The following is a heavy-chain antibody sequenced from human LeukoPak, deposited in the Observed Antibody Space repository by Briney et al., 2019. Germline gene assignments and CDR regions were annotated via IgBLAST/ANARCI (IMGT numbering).Heavy chain of an antibody. V-gene: IGHV3-53*01. CDR1: GFTFSHYE. CDR2: IYTGGST. J-gene: IGHJ4*02. Sequence: GGSLRLSCAASGFTFSHYEMNWVRQAPGKGLEWVSVIYTGGSTYYADSVKGRFTISRDNSKDTLYLQMNSLRAEDTAVYFCARANYYYDTSGYGGFFDYWSQGTLVTVSS. D-gene: IGHD3-22*01. CDR3: ARANYYYDTSGYGGFFDY.